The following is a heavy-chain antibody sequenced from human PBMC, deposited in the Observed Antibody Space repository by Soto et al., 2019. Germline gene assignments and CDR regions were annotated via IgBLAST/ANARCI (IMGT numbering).Heavy chain of an antibody. CDR2: IYYSGST. CDR1: GGSISSGGYY. D-gene: IGHD3-3*01. J-gene: IGHJ4*02. Sequence: PSETLSLTCTVSGGSISSGGYYWSWIRQHPGKGLEWIGYIYYSGSTYYNPSLKSRVTISVDTSKNQFSLKLSSVTAADTAVYYCARVTDLEWLLFDYWGQGTLVTVSS. CDR3: ARVTDLEWLLFDY. V-gene: IGHV4-31*03.